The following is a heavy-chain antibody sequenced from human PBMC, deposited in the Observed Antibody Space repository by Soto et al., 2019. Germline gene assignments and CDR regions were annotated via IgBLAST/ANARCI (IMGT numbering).Heavy chain of an antibody. Sequence: EVQLLESGGGLVQPGGSLRLSCAASGFTFRSYAMSWVRQAPGRGLECVSSIDGSGAGAYYADSVKGRLPISRDNAKNTLDLQMDSLRAEDTAVYYCAKGDILTGSKEGWDYGGQGSLVTVSS. CDR1: GFTFRSYA. V-gene: IGHV3-23*01. CDR3: AKGDILTGSKEGWDY. D-gene: IGHD3-9*01. J-gene: IGHJ4*02. CDR2: IDGSGAGA.